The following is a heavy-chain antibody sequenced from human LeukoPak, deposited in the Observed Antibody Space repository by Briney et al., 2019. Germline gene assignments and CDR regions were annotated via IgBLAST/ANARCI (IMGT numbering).Heavy chain of an antibody. D-gene: IGHD6-13*01. Sequence: GGSLRLSCAASGFTFGWSTMSWVRQAPGKGLERVAKMKEDGSDIHYVDSVKGRFTISRDNDGNLLFLEMTSLRAEGTAVYYCVKGGAAGGRFDYWGQGTLVTVSS. CDR1: GFTFGWST. J-gene: IGHJ4*02. V-gene: IGHV3-7*01. CDR2: MKEDGSDI. CDR3: VKGGAAGGRFDY.